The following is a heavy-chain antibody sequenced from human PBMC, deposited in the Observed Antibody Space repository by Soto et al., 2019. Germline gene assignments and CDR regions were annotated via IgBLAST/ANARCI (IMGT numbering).Heavy chain of an antibody. CDR1: RFSFSIYW. J-gene: IGHJ5*02. V-gene: IGHV3-7*03. CDR3: AKDAFSTPSNS. CDR2: INQDASAK. Sequence: PGGSLRLSCAASRFSFSIYWMSWVRQAPGKGLEWVANINQDASAKYYVDSVKGRFTISRDNAKNSLFLQMSSLRVEDTGLYFCAKDAFSTPSNSWGQGTLVTVYS. D-gene: IGHD2-8*01.